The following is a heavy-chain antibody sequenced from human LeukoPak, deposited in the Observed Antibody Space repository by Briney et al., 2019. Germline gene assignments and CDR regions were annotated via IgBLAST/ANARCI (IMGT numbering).Heavy chain of an antibody. Sequence: PGGSLRLSCAASGFTFSSYAMSWVRQAPGKGLEWVSAISGSGGSTYCADSVKGRFTISRDNSKNTLYLQMNSLRAEDTAVYYCAKTSYDILTGYCTFDYWGQGTLVTVSS. J-gene: IGHJ4*02. CDR2: ISGSGGST. V-gene: IGHV3-23*01. CDR1: GFTFSSYA. CDR3: AKTSYDILTGYCTFDY. D-gene: IGHD3-9*01.